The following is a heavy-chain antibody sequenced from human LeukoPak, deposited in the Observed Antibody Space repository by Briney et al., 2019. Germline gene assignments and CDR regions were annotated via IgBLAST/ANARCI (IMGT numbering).Heavy chain of an antibody. Sequence: GGSLRLSCAASGFTFSSYSMNWVRQAPGKGLEWVSSISSSSSYIYYADSVKGRFTISRDNSKNTLYLQMNSLRAEDTAVYYCAKDRSDILDVWGQGTTVTVSS. D-gene: IGHD3-9*01. CDR2: ISSSSSYI. CDR1: GFTFSSYS. J-gene: IGHJ6*02. V-gene: IGHV3-21*01. CDR3: AKDRSDILDV.